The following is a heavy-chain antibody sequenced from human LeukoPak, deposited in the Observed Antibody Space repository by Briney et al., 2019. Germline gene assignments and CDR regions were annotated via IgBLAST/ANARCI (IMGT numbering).Heavy chain of an antibody. Sequence: GGSLRLSCAASGFTFSNAWMSWVRQAPGKGLEWVGRIKSKTDGGTTDYAAPVKGRFTISRDNSKNTLYLQMNSLRGDDTAMYHCASVDSSSWYLDNWGQGTLVTVSS. CDR3: ASVDSSSWYLDN. CDR2: IKSKTDGGTT. D-gene: IGHD6-13*01. J-gene: IGHJ4*02. CDR1: GFTFSNAW. V-gene: IGHV3-15*01.